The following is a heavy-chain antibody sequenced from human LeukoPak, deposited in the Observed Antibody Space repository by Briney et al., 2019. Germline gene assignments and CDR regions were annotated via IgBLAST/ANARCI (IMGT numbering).Heavy chain of an antibody. J-gene: IGHJ6*02. V-gene: IGHV1-2*02. D-gene: IGHD3-3*01. Sequence: ASVKVSCKASGYTFTGYCMHWVRQAPGQGLEWMGWINPNSGGTNYAQKFQGRVTMTRDTSISTAYMELSRLRSDDTAVYYCARDRPFFWSGPYGMDVWGQGTTVTVSS. CDR2: INPNSGGT. CDR1: GYTFTGYC. CDR3: ARDRPFFWSGPYGMDV.